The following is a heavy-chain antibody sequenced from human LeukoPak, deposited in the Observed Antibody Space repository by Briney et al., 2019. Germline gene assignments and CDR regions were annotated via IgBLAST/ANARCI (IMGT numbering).Heavy chain of an antibody. D-gene: IGHD1-26*01. Sequence: PGGSLRLSCAASGFTYNTYWMSWVRQAPGKGPEWVANIKQDGTEIYYVDSVKGRFTISRDNAKNSLYLQMNSLRDEDTAVYYCARDKVVGATFFDYWGQGTLVTVSS. CDR2: IKQDGTEI. CDR1: GFTYNTYW. CDR3: ARDKVVGATFFDY. V-gene: IGHV3-7*01. J-gene: IGHJ4*02.